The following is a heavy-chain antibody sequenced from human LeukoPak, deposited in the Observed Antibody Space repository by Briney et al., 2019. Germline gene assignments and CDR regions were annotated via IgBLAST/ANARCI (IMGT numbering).Heavy chain of an antibody. CDR1: GASISSDY. CDR3: ARGWFDP. CDR2: IYYSGST. Sequence: SETLSLTCSVSGASISSDYWSWIRQPPGKGLEWIGSIYYSGSTYYNPSLKSRVTISVDTSKNQFSLKLSSVTAADTAVYYCARGWFDPWGQGTLVTVSS. J-gene: IGHJ5*02. V-gene: IGHV4-59*12.